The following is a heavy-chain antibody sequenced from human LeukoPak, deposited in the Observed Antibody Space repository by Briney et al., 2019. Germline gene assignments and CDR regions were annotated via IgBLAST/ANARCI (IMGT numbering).Heavy chain of an antibody. J-gene: IGHJ6*02. CDR1: GFTFSTYS. CDR2: ISSSSSTI. D-gene: IGHD3-10*01. V-gene: IGHV3-48*02. CDR3: ARVGPLWFGELFTPLPYHYYYGMDV. Sequence: GGSLRLSCTASGFTFSTYSMNWVRQAPGKGLEWVSYISSSSSTIYYADSVKGRFTISRDNAKNSLYLQMNSLRDEDTAVYYCARVGPLWFGELFTPLPYHYYYGMDVWGQGTTVTVSS.